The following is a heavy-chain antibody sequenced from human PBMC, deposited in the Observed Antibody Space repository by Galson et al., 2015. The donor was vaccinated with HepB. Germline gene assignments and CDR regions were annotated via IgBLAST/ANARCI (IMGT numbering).Heavy chain of an antibody. CDR1: GFTFSDYY. J-gene: IGHJ5*02. V-gene: IGHV3-11*01. CDR3: ARAALGWIDP. D-gene: IGHD6-25*01. Sequence: SLRLSCAASGFTFSDYYMRWIRQAPGKGLECVSYISLNSSTIYYADSVKGRFTTSRDNAKNSLYLQMNGLRVEDTAVYYCARAALGWIDPWGQGTLVTVSS. CDR2: ISLNSSTI.